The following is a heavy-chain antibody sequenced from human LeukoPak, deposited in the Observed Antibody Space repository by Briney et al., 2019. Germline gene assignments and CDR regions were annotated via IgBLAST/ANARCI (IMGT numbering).Heavy chain of an antibody. CDR1: GFTFRSYG. Sequence: GGALRLSFAASGFTFRSYGMHWVRPAPGKGLEGVAFIRYEGSNKYDADSVKGRIPISRDNSKNTLYLQMNSLRAEVTGVYYCAKQGGCSSTSCFYPLGYWGQGTLVTVSS. CDR2: IRYEGSNK. D-gene: IGHD2-2*01. V-gene: IGHV3-30*02. J-gene: IGHJ4*02. CDR3: AKQGGCSSTSCFYPLGY.